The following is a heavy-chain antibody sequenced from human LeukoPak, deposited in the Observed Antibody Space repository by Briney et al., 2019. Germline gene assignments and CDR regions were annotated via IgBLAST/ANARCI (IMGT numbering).Heavy chain of an antibody. CDR3: ARELSYYYYMDV. D-gene: IGHD3-16*02. Sequence: ASVKVSCKASVYTFTGYYMHWVRQAPGQGREWMGWINPNSGGTNYAQKFQGRVTMTRDTSISTAYMELSRLRSDDTAVYYCARELSYYYYMDVWGKGTTVTVSS. CDR2: INPNSGGT. CDR1: VYTFTGYY. V-gene: IGHV1-2*02. J-gene: IGHJ6*03.